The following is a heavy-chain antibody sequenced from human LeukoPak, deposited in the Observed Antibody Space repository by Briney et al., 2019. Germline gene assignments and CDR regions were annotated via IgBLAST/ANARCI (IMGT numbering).Heavy chain of an antibody. CDR3: ARVEMASFDY. CDR2: IYYSGST. CDR1: GGSISSYY. V-gene: IGHV4-59*08. J-gene: IGHJ4*02. D-gene: IGHD5-24*01. Sequence: PSDTLSLICTVSGGSISSYYWSWIRQPPGKGLEWIEYIYYSGSTNYNPSLKSRVTISVDTSKNHFSLKLSSVTAGDTAVYYCARVEMASFDYWGQGTLVTVSS.